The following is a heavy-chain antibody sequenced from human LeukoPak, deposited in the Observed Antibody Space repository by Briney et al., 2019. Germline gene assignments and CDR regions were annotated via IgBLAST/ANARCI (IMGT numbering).Heavy chain of an antibody. CDR3: ARSRPYYYDSSGYFDY. Sequence: SETLSLTCTVSGGSISSSSYYWGWIRQPPGKGLEWIGSIYYSGSTYYNPSLKSRVTISVDTSKNQFPLKLSSVTAADTAVYYCARSRPYYYDSSGYFDYWGQGTLVTVSS. D-gene: IGHD3-22*01. CDR1: GGSISSSSYY. J-gene: IGHJ4*02. CDR2: IYYSGST. V-gene: IGHV4-39*01.